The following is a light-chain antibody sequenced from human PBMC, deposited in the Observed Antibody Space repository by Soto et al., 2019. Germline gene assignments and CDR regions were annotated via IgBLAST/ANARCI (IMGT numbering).Light chain of an antibody. Sequence: QSALTQPASVSGSPGQSITISCTGTNSDVGGYNYVSWYQQHPGKAPKLLIYDNNKRPSGIPDRFSGSKSGTSGTLDITGLQTGDEADYYCATWDGSLPGEVFGGGTKLTVL. CDR3: ATWDGSLPGEV. CDR1: NSDVGGYNY. CDR2: DNN. J-gene: IGLJ2*01. V-gene: IGLV2-14*03.